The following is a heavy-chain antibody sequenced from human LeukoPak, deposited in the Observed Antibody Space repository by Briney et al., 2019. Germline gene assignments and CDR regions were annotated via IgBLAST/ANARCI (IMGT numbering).Heavy chain of an antibody. J-gene: IGHJ4*02. CDR2: MNPSSGNT. D-gene: IGHD2-2*01. Sequence: GASVKVSCKASGYTFTSYDINWVRQATGQGLEWMGWMNPSSGNTGYAQKFQGRVTMTRNTSISTAYMELSSLRSEDAAVYYCARGRKGYCSSTSCYGEYYFDYWGQGTLVTVSS. CDR1: GYTFTSYD. CDR3: ARGRKGYCSSTSCYGEYYFDY. V-gene: IGHV1-8*01.